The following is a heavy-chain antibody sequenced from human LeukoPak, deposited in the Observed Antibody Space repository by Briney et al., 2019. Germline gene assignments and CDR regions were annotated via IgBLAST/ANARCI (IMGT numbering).Heavy chain of an antibody. D-gene: IGHD2-2*02. CDR2: INHSGST. CDR1: GGSFSGYY. Sequence: SETLSLTCAVYGGSFSGYYWSWIRQPPGKGLEWIGEINHSGSTNYNPSLKSRVTISVDTSKNQFSLKLSSVTAADTAVYYCARGPHCSGTSCYRYYYYMDVWGKGTTVTVSS. V-gene: IGHV4-34*01. CDR3: ARGPHCSGTSCYRYYYYMDV. J-gene: IGHJ6*03.